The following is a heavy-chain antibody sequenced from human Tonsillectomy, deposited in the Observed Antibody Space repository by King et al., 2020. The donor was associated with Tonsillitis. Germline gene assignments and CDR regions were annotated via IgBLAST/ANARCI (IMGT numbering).Heavy chain of an antibody. CDR1: GFTFSTSG. CDR3: TKTPRIDDFRSGYFPDRHVYFEY. CDR2: ISASGGNS. J-gene: IGHJ4*02. D-gene: IGHD3-3*01. V-gene: IGHV3-23*04. Sequence: VQLVESGGGLVQPGDSLRLSCVASGFTFSTSGMAWVRQAPGKGLEWVSVISASGGNSYYADSVRGRFTVSRFNSQNTLHLQMDSLTAGDTGFYYCTKTPRIDDFRSGYFPDRHVYFEYWGRGSLVTVSP.